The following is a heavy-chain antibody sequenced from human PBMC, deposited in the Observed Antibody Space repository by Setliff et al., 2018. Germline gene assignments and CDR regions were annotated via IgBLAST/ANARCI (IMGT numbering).Heavy chain of an antibody. CDR1: GFTFSSYW. V-gene: IGHV3-7*01. CDR3: ARIYYYDSSGYYHDAFDI. CDR2: IKQDGSEK. Sequence: PGGSLRLSCAASGFTFSSYWMSWVRQAPGKGLERVANIKQDGSEKYYVDSVKGRFTISRDNATNSLYLQMNSLRAEDSAVYYCARIYYYDSSGYYHDAFDIWGQGTMVTVSS. D-gene: IGHD3-22*01. J-gene: IGHJ3*02.